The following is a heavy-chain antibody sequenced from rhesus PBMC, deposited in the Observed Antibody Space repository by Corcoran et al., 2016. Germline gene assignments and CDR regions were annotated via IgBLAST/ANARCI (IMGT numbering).Heavy chain of an antibody. Sequence: QVQLQESGPGLVKPSQTLSLTCAISGDSVSSNSATWNWIRQSPSRGLEWLDRTYYRSKSYNDSAQSVQNLISINPDTSTTQFSLQLNSVTPEDMAVYYCARVAAAFGLASWGQGVVVTVSS. D-gene: IGHD6-43*01. CDR1: GDSVSSNSAT. CDR3: ARVAAAFGLAS. J-gene: IGHJ6*01. CDR2: TYYRSKSYN. V-gene: IGHV6-1*01.